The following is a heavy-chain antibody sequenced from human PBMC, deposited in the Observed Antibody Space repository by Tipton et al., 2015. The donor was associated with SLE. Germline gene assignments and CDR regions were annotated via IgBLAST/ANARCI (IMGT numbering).Heavy chain of an antibody. J-gene: IGHJ3*02. Sequence: QVQLVQSGAEVKKPGASAKVSCKASGSIFTSYYLHWVRQAPGQGLEWMGVINPTGGSTSYAQKFQDRVIMTRDTSTSIVYMELSSLKSEDTAVYYCAGGRRPDVTISGVVRGAFDIWGQGTMVTVSS. D-gene: IGHD3-3*01. V-gene: IGHV1-46*01. CDR2: INPTGGST. CDR1: GSIFTSYY. CDR3: AGGRRPDVTISGVVRGAFDI.